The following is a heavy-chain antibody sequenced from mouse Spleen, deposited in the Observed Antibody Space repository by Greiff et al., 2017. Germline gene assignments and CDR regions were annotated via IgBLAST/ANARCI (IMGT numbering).Heavy chain of an antibody. CDR2: IRSGSSTI. Sequence: EVKVVESGGGLVKPGGSLQLSCAASGFTFSAYGMPWVRQAPEKGLEWVAYIRSGSSTIYYADTVKGRFTISRDNAKNTLFLQMTSLRSEDTAMYYCARDDGYFAYWGQGTLVTVSA. D-gene: IGHD2-3*01. CDR1: GFTFSAYG. V-gene: IGHV5-17*01. J-gene: IGHJ3*01. CDR3: ARDDGYFAY.